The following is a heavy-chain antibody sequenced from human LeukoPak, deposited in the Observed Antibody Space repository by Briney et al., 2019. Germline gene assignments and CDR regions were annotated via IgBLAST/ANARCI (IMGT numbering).Heavy chain of an antibody. J-gene: IGHJ3*02. CDR3: ARGLTYYFDSSGYYVTDAFDI. Sequence: SETLSLTCTVSGGSISSYYWSWIRQPPGKGLEWIGYIYYSGSTNYNPSLKSRDTISVDTSKNQFSLKLTSVTAADTAVYYCARGLTYYFDSSGYYVTDAFDIWGQGTMVTVSS. V-gene: IGHV4-59*01. CDR2: IYYSGST. CDR1: GGSISSYY. D-gene: IGHD3-22*01.